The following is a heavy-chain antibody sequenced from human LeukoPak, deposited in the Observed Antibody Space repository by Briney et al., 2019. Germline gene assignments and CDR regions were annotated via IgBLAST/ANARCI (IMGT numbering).Heavy chain of an antibody. Sequence: PSETLSLTCTVSGGSISSYCWSWIRQPPGKGLEWIGYIYYSGSTNYNPSLKSRVTISVDTSKNQFSLKLSSVTAADTAVYYCARSSRLYCSGGSCHQFDYWGQGTLVTVSS. CDR1: GGSISSYC. V-gene: IGHV4-59*01. J-gene: IGHJ4*02. CDR2: IYYSGST. D-gene: IGHD2-15*01. CDR3: ARSSRLYCSGGSCHQFDY.